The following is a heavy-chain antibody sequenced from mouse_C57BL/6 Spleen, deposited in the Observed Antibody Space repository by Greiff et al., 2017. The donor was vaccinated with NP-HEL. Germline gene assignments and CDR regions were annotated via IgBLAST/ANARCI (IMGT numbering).Heavy chain of an antibody. CDR1: GYSITSGYY. Sequence: EVKVEESGPGLVKPSQSLSLTCSVTGYSITSGYYWNWIRQFPGNKLEWMGYISYDGSNNYNPSLKNRISITRDTSKNQFFLKLNSVTTEDTATYYCARDQGAYAMDYWGQGTSVTVSS. CDR3: ARDQGAYAMDY. J-gene: IGHJ4*01. V-gene: IGHV3-6*01. CDR2: ISYDGSN.